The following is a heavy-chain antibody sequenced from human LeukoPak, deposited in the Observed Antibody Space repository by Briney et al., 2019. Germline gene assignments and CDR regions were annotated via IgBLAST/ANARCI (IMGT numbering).Heavy chain of an antibody. Sequence: SKTLSLTCTVSGVSISSYYWSWIRQPAGKGLEWIGRISVSGSTNYNPSLKSRVTMSVDTSKIQFSLKLSSVTAADTAVYYCARVGTLFGLVVRTFQIWGQGTMVTVSS. CDR2: ISVSGST. D-gene: IGHD3/OR15-3a*01. CDR1: GVSISSYY. CDR3: ARVGTLFGLVVRTFQI. V-gene: IGHV4-4*07. J-gene: IGHJ3*02.